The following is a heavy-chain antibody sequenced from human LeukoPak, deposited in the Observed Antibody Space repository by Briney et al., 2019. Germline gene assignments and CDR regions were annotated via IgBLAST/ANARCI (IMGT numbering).Heavy chain of an antibody. CDR3: ARQESSTSCCWFDP. CDR2: IIDTGST. D-gene: IGHD2-2*01. J-gene: IGHJ5*02. Sequence: SETLSLTCVVYGESFSGYYWTWIRQPPGKGLEWIGEIIDTGSTKYNSSLKSRVTISVDTSKNEFSLNLTSVTAADTAVYYCARQESSTSCCWFDPWGQGTLVTVSS. V-gene: IGHV4-34*12. CDR1: GESFSGYY.